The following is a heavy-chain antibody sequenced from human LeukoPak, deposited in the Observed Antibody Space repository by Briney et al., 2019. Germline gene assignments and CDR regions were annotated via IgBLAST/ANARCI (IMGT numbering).Heavy chain of an antibody. V-gene: IGHV1-18*01. CDR3: ARDHRAVAGTSNAFDI. CDR1: GYTFTSYG. CDR2: ISAYNGNT. J-gene: IGHJ3*02. Sequence: GASVKVSCKASGYTFTSYGISWVRQAPGQGLEWMGWISAYNGNTNYAQKLQGRVTMTADTSTSTAYMELRSLRSNDTAVYYCARDHRAVAGTSNAFDIWGQGTMVTVSS. D-gene: IGHD6-19*01.